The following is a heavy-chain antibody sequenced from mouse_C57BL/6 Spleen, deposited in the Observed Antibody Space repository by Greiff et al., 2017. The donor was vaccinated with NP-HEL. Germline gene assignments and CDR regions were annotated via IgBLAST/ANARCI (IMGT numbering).Heavy chain of an antibody. Sequence: VQLQQSGPELVKPGASVKISCKASGYAFSSSWMNWVKQRPGKGLEWIGRLYPGDGDTNYNGKFKGKATLTADKSSSTAYMQLSSLTSEDSAVYFCARDYGSSLGFDYWGQGTTLTVSS. CDR3: ARDYGSSLGFDY. CDR1: GYAFSSSW. V-gene: IGHV1-82*01. J-gene: IGHJ2*01. D-gene: IGHD1-1*01. CDR2: LYPGDGDT.